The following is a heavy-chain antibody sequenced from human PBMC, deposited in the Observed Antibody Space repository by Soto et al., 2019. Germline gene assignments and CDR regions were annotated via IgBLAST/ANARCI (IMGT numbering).Heavy chain of an antibody. CDR3: AREPRYCRGGSCSITGDAYDI. V-gene: IGHV3-66*01. D-gene: IGHD2-15*01. CDR1: GFIVSDTY. CDR2: ISNRGDT. Sequence: EVQLVESGGGLVQPGGSLRLSCTASGFIVSDTYVNWVRQAPGKGLEWVSDISNRGDTHYADSVRGRFSLSRDISDNTLHLQMNNLRVEDTAVYYCAREPRYCRGGSCSITGDAYDIGGQGTMVTVSS. J-gene: IGHJ3*02.